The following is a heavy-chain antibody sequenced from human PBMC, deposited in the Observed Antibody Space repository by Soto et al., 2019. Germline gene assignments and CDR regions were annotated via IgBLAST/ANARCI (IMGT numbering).Heavy chain of an antibody. V-gene: IGHV2-26*01. J-gene: IGHJ5*02. D-gene: IGHD2-2*01. CDR2: IFSNDDK. CDR1: GLSLSNGRMG. CDR3: ALIKDCSRTDFYLASFGP. Sequence: QVTLKESGPVLVKPTETLTLTCTVSGLSLSNGRMGVSWIRQPPGKALEWLAHIFSNDDKSYSTSLRRRLTISKDTSRSQVVLTMTNMDPMDSATYFCALIKDCSRTDFYLASFGPWGQGTLVTVSS.